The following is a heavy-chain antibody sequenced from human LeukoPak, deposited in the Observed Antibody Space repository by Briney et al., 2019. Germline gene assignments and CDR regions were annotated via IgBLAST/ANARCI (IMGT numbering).Heavy chain of an antibody. V-gene: IGHV4-59*12. CDR2: IYYSGST. J-gene: IGHJ5*02. CDR1: GGSISSYY. Sequence: PSETLSLTCTVSGGSISSYYWSWIRQPPGKGLEWIGYIYYSGSTNYNPSLKSRVTISVDRSKNQFSLKLSSVTAADTAVYYCARVANDFWSGYYKGDWFDPWGQGTLVTVSS. D-gene: IGHD3-3*01. CDR3: ARVANDFWSGYYKGDWFDP.